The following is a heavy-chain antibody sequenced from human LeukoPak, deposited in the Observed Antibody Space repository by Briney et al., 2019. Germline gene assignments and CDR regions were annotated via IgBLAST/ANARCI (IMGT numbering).Heavy chain of an antibody. CDR2: INPSGGST. Sequence: ASVKVSCKASGYTFTTYYMHWVRQAPGQGLEWMGIINPSGGSTSYTQKFQGRVTMTRDASTSIVYMELSSLRSEDTAVYYCARDTTRYFDYWGQGTLVTVSS. CDR3: ARDTTRYFDY. D-gene: IGHD1-1*01. V-gene: IGHV1-46*01. CDR1: GYTFTTYY. J-gene: IGHJ4*02.